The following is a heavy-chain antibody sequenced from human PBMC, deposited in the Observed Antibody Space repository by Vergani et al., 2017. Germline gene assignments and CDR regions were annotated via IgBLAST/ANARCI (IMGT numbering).Heavy chain of an antibody. V-gene: IGHV3-7*01. Sequence: EGQLVESGGDWVQRGGSLRLSCAASGFISSSYWMSWVRQAPGKGLEWVANVNQDGREKYYVDSVRGRFTISRDNAKNSIYLQMNSLRAEDTAVYFCVXVPLIRRGSGNYGINNYHGMDVWGQGTTVIVSS. CDR1: GFISSSYW. D-gene: IGHD3-10*01. CDR2: VNQDGREK. CDR3: VXVPLIRRGSGNYGINNYHGMDV. J-gene: IGHJ6*02.